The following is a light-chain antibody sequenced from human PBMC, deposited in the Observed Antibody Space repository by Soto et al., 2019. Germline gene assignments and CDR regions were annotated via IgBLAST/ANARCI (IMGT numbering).Light chain of an antibody. Sequence: QSVLTQPPSVSAAPGQAVTISCSGRSSSIGIDFVSWYQHLPGTAPTLLIYEDNKRTSWIADRFSGTKSGTLATLVITGLQTGDEADYYCGAWDIRLSGGVFGGGTKLTVL. CDR2: EDN. V-gene: IGLV1-51*02. CDR1: SSSIGIDF. J-gene: IGLJ3*02. CDR3: GAWDIRLSGGV.